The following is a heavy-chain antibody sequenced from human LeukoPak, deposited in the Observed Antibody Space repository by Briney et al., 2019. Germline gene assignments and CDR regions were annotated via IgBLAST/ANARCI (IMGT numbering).Heavy chain of an antibody. CDR1: GFTFSSYS. Sequence: PGGSLRLSCAASGFTFSSYSMNWVRQAPGRGLEWVANIKPDGNEKYFVDSVRGRFTISRDNAKNSLYLQMNSLRAEDTAVYFCARDLSGPSFYWGQGTLVTVSS. D-gene: IGHD2-15*01. J-gene: IGHJ4*02. CDR2: IKPDGNEK. V-gene: IGHV3-7*03. CDR3: ARDLSGPSFY.